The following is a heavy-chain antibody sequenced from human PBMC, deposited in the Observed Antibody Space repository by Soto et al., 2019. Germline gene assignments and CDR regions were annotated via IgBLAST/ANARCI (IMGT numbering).Heavy chain of an antibody. V-gene: IGHV3-11*06. CDR1: GFTFSDYY. CDR2: ISSSSSYT. D-gene: IGHD3-3*01. J-gene: IGHJ4*02. Sequence: GGSLRLSCAASGFTFSDYYMSWIRQAPGKGLEWVSYISSSSSYTNYADSVKGRFTISRDNAKNSLYLQMNSLRAEDTAVYYCARVLRFLEWYFARYYFAYWGQGTLVTVSS. CDR3: ARVLRFLEWYFARYYFAY.